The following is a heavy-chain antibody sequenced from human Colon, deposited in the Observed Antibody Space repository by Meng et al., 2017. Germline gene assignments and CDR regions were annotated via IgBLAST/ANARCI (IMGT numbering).Heavy chain of an antibody. CDR2: INPNSGDT. CDR3: ARGKEWWLDMSRGFDY. J-gene: IGHJ4*02. V-gene: IGHV1-8*01. Sequence: QVQLEQSGAEVKTPGASVKVSCKASGYTFVSYEINWVRQATGQGLEWMGYINPNSGDTVYAQKFQGRVSMTRDTSKTTSYMELTSLTSDDSAVYYCARGKEWWLDMSRGFDYWGQGTLVTVSS. D-gene: IGHD6-19*01. CDR1: GYTFVSYE.